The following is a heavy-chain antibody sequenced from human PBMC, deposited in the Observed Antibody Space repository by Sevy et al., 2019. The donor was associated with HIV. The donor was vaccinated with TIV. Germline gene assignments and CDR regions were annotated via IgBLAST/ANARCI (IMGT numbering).Heavy chain of an antibody. CDR2: FTVGGGQK. J-gene: IGHJ4*02. Sequence: GGSLRLSVPPSGLSFSTYGLGGFRQPPGKGRGWSAGFTVGGGQKYYADSVKGRFTISRDNSKNTLSLQMNSLRAEDTAIYYCAKDSGWTHVYWGQGTLVTVSS. CDR1: GLSFSTYG. V-gene: IGHV3-23*01. CDR3: AKDSGWTHVY. D-gene: IGHD6-19*01.